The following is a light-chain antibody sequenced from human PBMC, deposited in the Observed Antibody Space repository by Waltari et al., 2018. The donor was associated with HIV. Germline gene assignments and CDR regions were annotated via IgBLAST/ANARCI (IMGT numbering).Light chain of an antibody. CDR3: QQSYSTLT. V-gene: IGKV1-39*01. J-gene: IGKJ4*01. CDR2: GAV. Sequence: DIQMTQSPSSLSASVGDRVTITCRASQSIRHYLNWYQHKPGKAPKLLIYGAVTLQSGGPSRFSGSGSGTDVTLTIFSLQPEEFATYFCQQSYSTLTFGGGTKVEIK. CDR1: QSIRHY.